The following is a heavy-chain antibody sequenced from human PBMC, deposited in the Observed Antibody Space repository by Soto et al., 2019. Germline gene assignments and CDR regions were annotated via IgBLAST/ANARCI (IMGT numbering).Heavy chain of an antibody. J-gene: IGHJ4*02. Sequence: GGSLRLSCAASGFTFSSYGMHWVRQAPGKGLEWVAVISYDGSNKYYADSVKGRFTISRENAKNSLYLQMNSLRAGDTAVYYCARAARGCSSTSCYRGSFDYWGQGTLVTVSS. D-gene: IGHD2-2*02. CDR2: ISYDGSNK. CDR1: GFTFSSYG. CDR3: ARAARGCSSTSCYRGSFDY. V-gene: IGHV3-30*03.